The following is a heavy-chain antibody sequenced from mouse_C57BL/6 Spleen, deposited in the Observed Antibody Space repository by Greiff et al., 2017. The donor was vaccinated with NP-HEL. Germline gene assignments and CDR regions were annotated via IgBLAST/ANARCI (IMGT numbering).Heavy chain of an antibody. CDR1: GYTFTSYW. CDR3: ARGDSNPFAY. CDR2: IDPSDSYT. V-gene: IGHV1-59*01. J-gene: IGHJ3*01. Sequence: QVQLKQPGAELVRPGTSVKLSCKASGYTFTSYWMHWVKQRPGQGLEWIGVIDPSDSYTNYNQKFKGKATLTVDTSSSTAYMQLSSLTSEDSAVYYCARGDSNPFAYWGQGTLVTVSA. D-gene: IGHD2-5*01.